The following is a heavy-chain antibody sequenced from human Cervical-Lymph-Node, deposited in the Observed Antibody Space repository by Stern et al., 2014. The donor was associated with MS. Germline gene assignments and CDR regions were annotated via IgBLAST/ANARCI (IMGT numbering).Heavy chain of an antibody. CDR3: ARDTAQLASWIFDL. CDR2: INASNVDT. D-gene: IGHD6-6*01. CDR1: GYTFTNSG. J-gene: IGHJ2*01. V-gene: IGHV1-18*01. Sequence: VQLVESGAEVKKPGASVKVSCKASGYTFTNSGITWVRQAPGQGLEWMGWINASNVDTNYAQNLQGRVTMTTDTSTTTAHMELRSLRSDDTAVYYCARDTAQLASWIFDLWGRGTLVTVSS.